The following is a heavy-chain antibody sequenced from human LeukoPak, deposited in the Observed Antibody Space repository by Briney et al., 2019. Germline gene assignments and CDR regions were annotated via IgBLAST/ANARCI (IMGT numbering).Heavy chain of an antibody. CDR2: INPNSGGT. CDR3: ARDGPDDSSGYYYGDYYYMDV. J-gene: IGHJ6*03. CDR1: GYTFTGYY. Sequence: ASVKVSCKASGYTFTGYYMHWVRQAPGQGLEWMGWINPNSGGTNYAQKFQGRVTMTRDTSTSTAYMELSRLRSDDTAVYYCARDGPDDSSGYYYGDYYYMDVWGKGTTVTVSS. V-gene: IGHV1-2*02. D-gene: IGHD3-22*01.